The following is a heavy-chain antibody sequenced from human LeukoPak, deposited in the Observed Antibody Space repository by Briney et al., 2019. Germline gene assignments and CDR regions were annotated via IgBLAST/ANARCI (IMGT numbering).Heavy chain of an antibody. CDR2: INPSGGST. CDR3: ARVGSGGAWFDF. V-gene: IGHV1-46*01. J-gene: IGHJ4*02. D-gene: IGHD6-19*01. Sequence: ASVTVSCKASGYTFTSCYMHWVRQAPGQGLEWMGIINPSGGSTSYAQKFQGRVTMTRDMSTSTVYMELSSLRSEDTAVYYCARVGSGGAWFDFWGQGTLVSVSS. CDR1: GYTFTSCY.